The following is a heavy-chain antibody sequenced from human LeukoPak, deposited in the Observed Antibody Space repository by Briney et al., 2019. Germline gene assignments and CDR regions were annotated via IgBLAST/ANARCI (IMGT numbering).Heavy chain of an antibody. V-gene: IGHV3-11*04. CDR1: GFTFSDHY. CDR3: ARGRQGHHFDY. Sequence: KPGGSLRLSCAASGFTFSDHYMSWIRQAPGRGLEWVSYISGSGTTIYYADSVRGQFTISRDNAKNSLYLQMNSLRAEDTAEYYCARGRQGHHFDYWGQGTLVTVSS. J-gene: IGHJ4*02. CDR2: ISGSGTTI.